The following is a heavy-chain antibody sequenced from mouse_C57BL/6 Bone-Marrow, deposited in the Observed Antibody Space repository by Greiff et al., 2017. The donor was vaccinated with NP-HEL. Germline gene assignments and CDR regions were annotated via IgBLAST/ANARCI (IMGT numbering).Heavy chain of an antibody. Sequence: EVKVVESGGDLVKPGGSLKLSCAASGFTFSSYGMSWVRQTPDKRLEWVATISSGGSYTYYPDSVKGRFTISRDNAKNTLYLQMSSLKSEDTAMYYCARQFPWLAYWGQGTLVIVSA. CDR1: GFTFSSYG. CDR2: ISSGGSYT. CDR3: ARQFPWLAY. J-gene: IGHJ3*01. V-gene: IGHV5-6*01.